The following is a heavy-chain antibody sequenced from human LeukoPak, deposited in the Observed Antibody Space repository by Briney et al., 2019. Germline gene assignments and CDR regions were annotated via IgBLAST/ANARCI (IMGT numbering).Heavy chain of an antibody. CDR2: IHKNAIT. V-gene: IGHV3-53*01. CDR3: ARSLRVRGVPDYMDV. Sequence: GGSLRLSCAASGFTFSNYGMHWVRQAPGKGLEWVSVIHKNAITSYADTVKGRFTISRDNSKNTLYLQMNNLRVDDTAAYYCARSLRVRGVPDYMDVWGKGTTVTVSS. J-gene: IGHJ6*03. CDR1: GFTFSNYG. D-gene: IGHD3-10*01.